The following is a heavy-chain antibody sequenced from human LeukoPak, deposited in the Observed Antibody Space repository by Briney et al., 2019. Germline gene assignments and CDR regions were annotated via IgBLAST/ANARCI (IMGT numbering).Heavy chain of an antibody. CDR1: GFTFSSYG. J-gene: IGHJ4*02. D-gene: IGHD3-16*01. CDR3: AKVLYVGRGSRIDY. CDR2: ISGSGGSM. V-gene: IGHV3-23*01. Sequence: GGSLRLSCAASGFTFSSYGLTWVRQAPGKGLEWVSVISGSGGSMHYADSVKGRFTISRDNSKNTLNLQMNSLRAEDTAVYYCAKVLYVGRGSRIDYWGQGTLVTVSS.